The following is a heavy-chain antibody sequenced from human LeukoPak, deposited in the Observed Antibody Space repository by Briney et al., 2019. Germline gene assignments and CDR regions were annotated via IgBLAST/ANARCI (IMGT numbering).Heavy chain of an antibody. V-gene: IGHV4-31*03. CDR3: ARDRYGDYPRY. Sequence: KSSETLSLTCTVSGGSISSGGYYWSWIRQHPGKGLEWIGYIYYSGSTYYNPSLKSRVTISVDTSKNQFSLKLSSVTAADTAVYYCARDRYGDYPRYWGQGTLVTVSS. CDR2: IYYSGST. CDR1: GGSISSGGYY. J-gene: IGHJ4*02. D-gene: IGHD4-17*01.